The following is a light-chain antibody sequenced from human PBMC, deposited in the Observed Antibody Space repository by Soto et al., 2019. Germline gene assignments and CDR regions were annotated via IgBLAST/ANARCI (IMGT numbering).Light chain of an antibody. V-gene: IGKV3D-20*01. CDR1: QSVNSNY. Sequence: EIVLTQSPATLSLSPGARATLSCGASQSVNSNYLAWYQQKPGLAPRLLIYDASSRATGIPDRFSGSGSGTGFTLTISRLEPEDVAVYYCQQYDKSPFTFGPGTKVDIK. J-gene: IGKJ3*01. CDR3: QQYDKSPFT. CDR2: DAS.